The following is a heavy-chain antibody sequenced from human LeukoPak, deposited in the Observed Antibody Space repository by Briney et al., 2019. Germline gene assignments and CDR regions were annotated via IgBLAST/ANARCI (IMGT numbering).Heavy chain of an antibody. D-gene: IGHD1-26*01. CDR1: GFTFSSYG. CDR3: ARDPYSGSYGNYYYYFMDV. Sequence: GGSLRLSCAASGFTFSSYGMYWVRQAPGKGLEWVAFTRYDGSNKYYTDSVKGRFTISRDNSKNTLYLQMNSLRAEDTAVYYCARDPYSGSYGNYYYYFMDVWGKGTTVTISS. V-gene: IGHV3-30*02. J-gene: IGHJ6*03. CDR2: TRYDGSNK.